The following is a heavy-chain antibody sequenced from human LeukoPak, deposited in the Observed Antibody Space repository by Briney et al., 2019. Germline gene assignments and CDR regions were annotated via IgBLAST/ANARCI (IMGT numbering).Heavy chain of an antibody. J-gene: IGHJ3*02. CDR1: GFTFSSYA. D-gene: IGHD3-9*01. CDR2: ISYDGSNK. CDR3: ARGLRYFDWLQRPNDAFDI. Sequence: PGGSLRLSCAASGFTFSSYAMHWVRQAPGKGLEWVAVISYDGSNKYYADSVKGRFTISRDNSKNTLYLQMNSLRAEDTAVYYCARGLRYFDWLQRPNDAFDIWGQGTMVTVSS. V-gene: IGHV3-30*04.